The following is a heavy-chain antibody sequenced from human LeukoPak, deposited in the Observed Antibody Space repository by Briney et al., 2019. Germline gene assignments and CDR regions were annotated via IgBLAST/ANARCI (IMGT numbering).Heavy chain of an antibody. V-gene: IGHV4-38-2*02. CDR1: GYSISSGFY. D-gene: IGHD5-24*01. Sequence: PSETLSLTCNVSGYSISSGFYWGWIRQPPGKGLEWIASIYHSGSTNYNPSLKSRVTISVDKSKNQFSLKLSSVTAADTAVYYCARGERWLHIDYWGQGTLVTVSS. CDR3: ARGERWLHIDY. J-gene: IGHJ4*02. CDR2: IYHSGST.